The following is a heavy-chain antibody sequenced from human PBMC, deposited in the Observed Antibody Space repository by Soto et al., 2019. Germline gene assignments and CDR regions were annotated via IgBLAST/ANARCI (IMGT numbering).Heavy chain of an antibody. Sequence: QLQLQESGSGLVKPSRTLSLTCTVSGGSISNAAYSWSWIRQPPGKGLEWIGYIYPSGMPFYNPSLRSRVTISIDRSNDQFSLNLKSVTAADTAMYYCARERGGYGLFDSWGQGTLVTVSS. J-gene: IGHJ4*02. CDR2: IYPSGMP. V-gene: IGHV4-30-2*01. D-gene: IGHD5-18*01. CDR1: GGSISNAAYS. CDR3: ARERGGYGLFDS.